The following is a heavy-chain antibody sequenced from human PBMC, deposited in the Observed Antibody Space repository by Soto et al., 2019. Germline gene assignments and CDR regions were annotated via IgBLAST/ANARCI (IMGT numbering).Heavy chain of an antibody. CDR2: IYNTGST. CDR3: ARGMPYYFDY. J-gene: IGHJ4*02. Sequence: SETLSLTCTVSGGSISSYYWSWIRQRPGKGLEWIAYIYNTGSTYYNPSLKSRITISVDTSNNQFSLKMSSVTAADTAVYYCARGMPYYFDYWGQGSLVTVSS. V-gene: IGHV4-59*06. D-gene: IGHD2-2*01. CDR1: GGSISSYY.